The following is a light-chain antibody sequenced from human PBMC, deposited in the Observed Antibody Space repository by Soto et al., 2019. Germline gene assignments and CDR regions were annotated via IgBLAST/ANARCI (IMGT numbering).Light chain of an antibody. CDR3: VLYVGSGLHWV. CDR2: NTN. Sequence: QTVVTQEPSFSVSPGGTVTLTCGLTSGSVSTRNYPSWYQQIPGQAPRTLIYNTNTRSSGVPDRFSGSILGNKAALTITGAQAEDESDYYCVLYVGSGLHWVFGGGTKLTV. J-gene: IGLJ3*02. V-gene: IGLV8-61*01. CDR1: SGSVSTRNY.